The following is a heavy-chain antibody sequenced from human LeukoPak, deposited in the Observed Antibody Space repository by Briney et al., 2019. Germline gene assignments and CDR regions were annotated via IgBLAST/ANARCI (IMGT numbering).Heavy chain of an antibody. CDR2: ISGSGGST. Sequence: GGSLRLSCAASGFTFSSYAMSWVRQAPGKGLEWVSAISGSGGSTYYADSVKGRFTISRDNSKNTLYLQMNSLRAEDTAVYYCAKGSRVLYAYDFWSGYYYDYWGQGTLVTVSS. CDR3: AKGSRVLYAYDFWSGYYYDY. V-gene: IGHV3-23*01. J-gene: IGHJ4*02. D-gene: IGHD3-3*01. CDR1: GFTFSSYA.